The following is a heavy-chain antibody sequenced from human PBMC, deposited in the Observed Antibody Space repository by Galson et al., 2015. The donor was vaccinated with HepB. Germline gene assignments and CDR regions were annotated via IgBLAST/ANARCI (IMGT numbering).Heavy chain of an antibody. J-gene: IGHJ3*02. CDR3: AGRDSSFATHAFDI. Sequence: SVKVSCKASGYTITSYGISWVRQAPGQGLQWMGWISTYNGNTNYAQKFQGRVTITADKSTSTAYMELSSLRSEDTAVYYCAGRDSSFATHAFDIWGQGTMVTVSS. CDR2: ISTYNGNT. CDR1: GYTITSYG. D-gene: IGHD3-22*01. V-gene: IGHV1-18*01.